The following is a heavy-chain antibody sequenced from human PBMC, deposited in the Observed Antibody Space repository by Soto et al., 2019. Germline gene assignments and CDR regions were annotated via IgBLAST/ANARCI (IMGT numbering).Heavy chain of an antibody. J-gene: IGHJ3*02. D-gene: IGHD3-22*01. Sequence: PGGSLRLSCAASGLTFSSYAMSWVRQAPGKGLEWVSAISGSGGSTYYADSVKGRFTISRDNSKNTLYLQMNSLRAEDTAVYYCAKDFYYYDSSGYRAIWGQGTMVTVSS. CDR2: ISGSGGST. V-gene: IGHV3-23*01. CDR3: AKDFYYYDSSGYRAI. CDR1: GLTFSSYA.